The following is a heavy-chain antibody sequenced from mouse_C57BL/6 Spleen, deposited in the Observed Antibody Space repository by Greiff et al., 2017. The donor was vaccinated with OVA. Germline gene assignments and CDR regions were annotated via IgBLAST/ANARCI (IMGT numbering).Heavy chain of an antibody. CDR1: GYTFTSYW. CDR2: IYPGSGST. D-gene: IGHD2-2*01. Sequence: QVQLQQSGAELVKPGASVTMSCKASGYTFTSYWITWVKQRPGQGLEWIGDIYPGSGSTNYNEKFKSKATLTVDTSSSTAYMQLSSLTSEDSAVYYCARSTMVTPFDYWGKGTTLTVSS. V-gene: IGHV1-55*01. J-gene: IGHJ2*01. CDR3: ARSTMVTPFDY.